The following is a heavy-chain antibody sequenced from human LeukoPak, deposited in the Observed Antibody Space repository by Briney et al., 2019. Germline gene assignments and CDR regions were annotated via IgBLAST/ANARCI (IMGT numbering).Heavy chain of an antibody. CDR1: GFTFDDYG. CDR3: ARGRYSSGWYDIDY. D-gene: IGHD6-13*01. J-gene: IGHJ4*02. CDR2: INWNGGST. V-gene: IGHV3-20*04. Sequence: PGGSLRLSCAASGFTFDDYGMSWVRQAPGKGLEWVSGINWNGGSTGYADSVKGRFTISRDNAKNSLYLQMNSLRAEDTALYYCARGRYSSGWYDIDYWGQGTLVTVSS.